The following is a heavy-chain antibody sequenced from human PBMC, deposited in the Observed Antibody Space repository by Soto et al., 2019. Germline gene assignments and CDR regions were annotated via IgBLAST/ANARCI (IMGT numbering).Heavy chain of an antibody. J-gene: IGHJ1*01. D-gene: IGHD5-12*01. V-gene: IGHV4-59*01. CDR1: GGSISSYY. CDR2: IYYSGST. Sequence: LSLTCTVSGGSISSYYWSWVRQPPGKGLEWIGYIYYSGSTNYNPSLKSRVTISVDTSKNQFSLKLSSVTAADTAVYYCARESSGYDRAEYFQHWGQGTLVTVSS. CDR3: ARESSGYDRAEYFQH.